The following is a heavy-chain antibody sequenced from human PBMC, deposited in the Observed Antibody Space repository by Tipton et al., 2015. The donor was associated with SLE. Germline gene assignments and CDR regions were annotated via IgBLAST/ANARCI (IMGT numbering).Heavy chain of an antibody. CDR1: GFTFSSYA. Sequence: SLRLSCAASGFTFSSYAMSWVRQAPGKGLEWVSAISGIGGSTYYADSVKGRFTISRDNSKNTLYLQMNSLRAEDPALCYCAKVGYRSSWGYLDSWRQGTLVTDSS. CDR2: ISGIGGST. V-gene: IGHV3-23*01. D-gene: IGHD6-13*01. J-gene: IGHJ4*02. CDR3: AKVGYRSSWGYLDS.